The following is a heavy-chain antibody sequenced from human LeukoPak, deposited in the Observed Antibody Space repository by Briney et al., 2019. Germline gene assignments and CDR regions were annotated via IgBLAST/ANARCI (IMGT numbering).Heavy chain of an antibody. CDR2: INPNSGGT. D-gene: IGHD4-11*01. Sequence: VASVKASCKASGYTFTGYYMHWVRQAPGQGLEWMGRINPNSGGTNYAQKFQGRVTMTRDTSISTAYMELSRLRSDDTAVYYCAGGLQYGFVDYWGQGTLVTVSS. CDR1: GYTFTGYY. J-gene: IGHJ4*02. CDR3: AGGLQYGFVDY. V-gene: IGHV1-2*06.